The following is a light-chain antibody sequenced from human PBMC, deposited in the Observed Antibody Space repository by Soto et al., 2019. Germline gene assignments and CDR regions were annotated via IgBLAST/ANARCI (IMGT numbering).Light chain of an antibody. CDR2: DAT. CDR1: QSVGSY. Sequence: EIVLTLSAATLSLKPEERATLSCRASQSVGSYLAWFQQKPGQAPRLLIYDATNRATGIPARFNGSGSGTDFTLTISSLEPEDFAVYYCQQRRSWPRAFGQGTKVDIK. CDR3: QQRRSWPRA. J-gene: IGKJ1*01. V-gene: IGKV3-11*01.